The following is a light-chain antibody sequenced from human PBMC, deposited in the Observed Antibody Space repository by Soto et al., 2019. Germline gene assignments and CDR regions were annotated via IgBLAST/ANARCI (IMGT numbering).Light chain of an antibody. CDR1: QSISTN. CDR3: QQYNNWLWT. CDR2: GAS. J-gene: IGKJ1*01. V-gene: IGKV3-15*01. Sequence: EIVMTQSPATLSVSPGERATLSCRASQSISTNLAWYQQKPGQAPRVLIDGASNRATGIPARFSGSGSGTEFTLTISSLQSEDFAVYYCQQYNNWLWTFGQGTKVEIK.